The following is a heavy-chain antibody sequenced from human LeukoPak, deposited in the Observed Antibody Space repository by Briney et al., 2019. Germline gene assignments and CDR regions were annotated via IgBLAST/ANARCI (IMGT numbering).Heavy chain of an antibody. CDR3: ARKTGHGMDV. CDR2: IYSGGST. V-gene: IGHV3-53*04. CDR1: GFTVSSNY. D-gene: IGHD3-10*01. Sequence: HPGGSLRLSCAASGFTVSSNYMSWVRQAPGKGLEWVSVIYSGGSTYYADSVKGRFTITRHNSKNTLYLQMNSLRAEDTAVYYCARKTGHGMDVWGQGTTVTVSS. J-gene: IGHJ6*02.